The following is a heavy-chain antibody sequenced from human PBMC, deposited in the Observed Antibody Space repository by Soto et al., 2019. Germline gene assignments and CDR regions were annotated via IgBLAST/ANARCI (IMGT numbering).Heavy chain of an antibody. Sequence: ASVKVSCKASGYTFTSYGISWVRQAPGQGLEWMGWISAYNGNTNYAQKLQGRVTMTTDTSTSTAYMELRSLRSDDTAVHYCARSYCSGGSCYLLDYWGQGTLVTVSS. D-gene: IGHD2-15*01. V-gene: IGHV1-18*04. J-gene: IGHJ4*02. CDR2: ISAYNGNT. CDR1: GYTFTSYG. CDR3: ARSYCSGGSCYLLDY.